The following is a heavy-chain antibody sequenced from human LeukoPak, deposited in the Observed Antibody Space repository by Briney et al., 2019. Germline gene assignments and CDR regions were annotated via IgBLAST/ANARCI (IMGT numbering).Heavy chain of an antibody. V-gene: IGHV3-66*01. CDR1: GFTVSSNS. D-gene: IGHD4-17*01. Sequence: GGSLRLSCAASGFTVSSNSMSWVRQAPGKGLEWVSVIYSGGSTYYADSVKGRFTISRDNSKNTLYLQMNSLRAEDTAVYYCARGDPTDYGENNWFDPWGQGTLVTVSS. CDR3: ARGDPTDYGENNWFDP. CDR2: IYSGGST. J-gene: IGHJ5*02.